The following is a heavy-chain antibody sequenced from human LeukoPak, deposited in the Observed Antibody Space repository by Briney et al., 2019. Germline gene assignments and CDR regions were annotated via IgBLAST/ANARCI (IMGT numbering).Heavy chain of an antibody. CDR3: ASALSRCGDDCWFDP. Sequence: GASVKVSCKASGYTFTSYYMHWVRQAPGQGLEWMGIINPSGGSTSYAQKFQGRVTMTRDTSTSTVYMELSSLRYEDTAVYYCASALSRCGDDCWFDPWGQGTLVTVSS. CDR2: INPSGGST. D-gene: IGHD2-21*02. CDR1: GYTFTSYY. J-gene: IGHJ5*02. V-gene: IGHV1-46*01.